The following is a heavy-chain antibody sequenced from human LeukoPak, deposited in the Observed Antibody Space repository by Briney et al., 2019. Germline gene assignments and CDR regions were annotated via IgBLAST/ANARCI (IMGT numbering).Heavy chain of an antibody. CDR1: GFTFSSYE. CDR3: AKDYVRWSYFDY. CDR2: ISSSGSTI. Sequence: GGSLRLSCAASGFTFSSYEMNWVRQAPGKGLEWVSYISSSGSTIYYADSVKGRFTISRDNSKNTLYLQMNSLRAEDTAVYYCAKDYVRWSYFDYWGQGTLVTVSS. D-gene: IGHD3-10*02. V-gene: IGHV3-48*03. J-gene: IGHJ4*02.